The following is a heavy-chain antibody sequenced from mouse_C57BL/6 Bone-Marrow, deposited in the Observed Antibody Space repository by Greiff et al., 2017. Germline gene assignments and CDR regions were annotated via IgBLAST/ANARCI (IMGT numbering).Heavy chain of an antibody. D-gene: IGHD2-14*01. J-gene: IGHJ2*01. CDR3: TRDRGYEYYFDY. V-gene: IGHV5-9-1*02. Sequence: EVQVVESGEGLVKPGGSLKLSCAASGFTFSSYAMSWVRQTPEKRLEWVAYISSGGDYIYYADTVKGRFTISRDNARNTLYLQMSSLKSEDTAMYYCTRDRGYEYYFDYWGQGTTLTVSS. CDR1: GFTFSSYA. CDR2: ISSGGDYI.